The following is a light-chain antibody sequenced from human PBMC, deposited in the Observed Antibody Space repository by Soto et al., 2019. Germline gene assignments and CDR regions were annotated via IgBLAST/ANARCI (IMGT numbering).Light chain of an antibody. CDR2: GAS. CDR3: QQYGSSPFT. Sequence: ESVLTQSPGTLSLSPGERLTLSCRASQRVTSSYLAWYQHKPGQAPRLLIYGASTKATSTPDRFSGSGSGTDFTLTISRLEPEDFAEYYCQQYGSSPFTFGPGTNVDIK. J-gene: IGKJ3*01. V-gene: IGKV3-20*01. CDR1: QRVTSSY.